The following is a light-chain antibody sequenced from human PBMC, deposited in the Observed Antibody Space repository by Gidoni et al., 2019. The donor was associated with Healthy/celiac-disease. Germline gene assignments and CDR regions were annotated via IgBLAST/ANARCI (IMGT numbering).Light chain of an antibody. Sequence: VQTTHTPSTQSASVGDRVTITCRASQNIYIWLAWYQQKPGKAPKLLIYKASSLANGVPSSFSGSGSGTEFTLTISSLQPDDFATYYCQQYESDSRTFGQGTKVEIK. CDR1: QNIYIW. V-gene: IGKV1-5*03. CDR2: KAS. CDR3: QQYESDSRT. J-gene: IGKJ1*01.